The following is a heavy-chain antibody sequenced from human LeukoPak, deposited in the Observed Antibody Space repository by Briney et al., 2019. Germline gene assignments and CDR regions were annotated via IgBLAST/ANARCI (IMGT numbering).Heavy chain of an antibody. J-gene: IGHJ4*02. CDR1: GDSVSSNSAT. D-gene: IGHD6-13*01. Sequence: SQTLSLTCAISGDSVSSNSATWTWIRQSPSRGLEWLGRTYYRSKWYNDYAVSVKSRITINPDTSRNQFSLQLNTVTPEDTAVYYCARGFSSNSWFFDYWGQGTLVTVSS. V-gene: IGHV6-1*01. CDR3: ARGFSSNSWFFDY. CDR2: TYYRSKWYN.